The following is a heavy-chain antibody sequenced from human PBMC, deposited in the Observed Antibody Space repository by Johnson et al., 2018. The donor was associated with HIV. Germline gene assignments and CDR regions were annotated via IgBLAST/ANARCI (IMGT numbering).Heavy chain of an antibody. CDR3: ARVMKAGAFDI. Sequence: QVQLLESGGGVVQHGGSLRLSCAASGFTFSSYGMHWVRQAPGKGLEWVAFIRYDGSNTYYADSVKGRFTISRDNSNNTLFLQMGSLRAEDTAVYYCARVMKAGAFDIWGQGTMVTVSS. J-gene: IGHJ3*02. V-gene: IGHV3-30*02. CDR1: GFTFSSYG. CDR2: IRYDGSNT. D-gene: IGHD3-16*01.